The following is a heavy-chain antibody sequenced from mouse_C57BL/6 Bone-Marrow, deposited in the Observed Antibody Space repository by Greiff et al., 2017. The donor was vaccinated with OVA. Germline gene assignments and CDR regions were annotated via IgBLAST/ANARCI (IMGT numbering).Heavy chain of an antibody. V-gene: IGHV1-85*01. CDR2: IYPRDGST. Sequence: QVQLQQSGPELVKPGASVKLSCKASGYTFTSYDLNWVKQRPGQGLEWIGWIYPRDGSTKYNEKFKGKATLTVDTSSSTAYMELHSLTSEDSAVYFCARWRNDGYSAWFAYWGQGTLVTVSA. D-gene: IGHD2-3*01. CDR1: GYTFTSYD. CDR3: ARWRNDGYSAWFAY. J-gene: IGHJ3*01.